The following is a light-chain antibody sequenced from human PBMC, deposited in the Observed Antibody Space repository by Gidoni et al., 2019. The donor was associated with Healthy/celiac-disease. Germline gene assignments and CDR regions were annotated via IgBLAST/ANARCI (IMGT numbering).Light chain of an antibody. Sequence: QSVLTQPPPPSGTPGQRVTIPCSGSSSHIGSNYVYWYQQLPGTAPKLLIYRNNQRPSGVPDRFSGSKSGTSASLAISGLRSEDEADYYCAAWDDSLSGWVFGGGTKLTVL. CDR2: RNN. J-gene: IGLJ3*02. V-gene: IGLV1-47*01. CDR3: AAWDDSLSGWV. CDR1: SSHIGSNY.